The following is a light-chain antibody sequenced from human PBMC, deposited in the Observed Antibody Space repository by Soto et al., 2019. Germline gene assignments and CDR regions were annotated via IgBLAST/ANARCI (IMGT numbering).Light chain of an antibody. CDR2: DAS. Sequence: VLTQSPATLSSSQGERATLSCRAGQSVSSYLAWYQQKPGQAPRLLIYDASNRATGIPARFSGSGSGTDFTLTFSSLEPEDFAVYYCQQRSNWPRTFGQGTKVDIK. J-gene: IGKJ1*01. CDR1: QSVSSY. V-gene: IGKV3-11*01. CDR3: QQRSNWPRT.